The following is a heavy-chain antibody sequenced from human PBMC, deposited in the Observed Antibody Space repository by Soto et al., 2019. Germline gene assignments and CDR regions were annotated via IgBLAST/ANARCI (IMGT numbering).Heavy chain of an antibody. Sequence: QVQLVQSGAAVKKPGSSVKVSCKASGGTFSSYAISWVRQAPGQGLEWMRGIIPIFGTANYAQKFQGRVTITADESTSTAYMELSSLRSEDTAVYYCATISTSINYYGMDVWGQGTTVTVSS. V-gene: IGHV1-69*12. CDR3: ATISTSINYYGMDV. J-gene: IGHJ6*02. CDR1: GGTFSSYA. CDR2: IIPIFGTA. D-gene: IGHD2-2*01.